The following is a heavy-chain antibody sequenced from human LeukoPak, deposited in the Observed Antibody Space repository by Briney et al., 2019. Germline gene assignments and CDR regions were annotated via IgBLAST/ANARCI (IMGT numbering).Heavy chain of an antibody. CDR3: VRARYCSSTSCFMEFYYFDY. CDR2: IKQDGSEK. J-gene: IGHJ4*02. V-gene: IGHV3-7*01. Sequence: PGGSLRLSCAASGFTFSTYWMSWVRQAPGKGLEWVANIKQDGSEKYYVDSVKGRFTISRDNAKNSLYLQMNSLRAEDTAVYYCVRARYCSSTSCFMEFYYFDYWGQGTLVTVSS. D-gene: IGHD2-2*01. CDR1: GFTFSTYW.